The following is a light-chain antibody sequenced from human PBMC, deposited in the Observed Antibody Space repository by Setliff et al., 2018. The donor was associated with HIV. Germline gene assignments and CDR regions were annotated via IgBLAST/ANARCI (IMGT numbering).Light chain of an antibody. CDR1: SSDVGGYNY. Sequence: QSALTQPASVSGSPGQSVTISCTGTSSDVGGYNYVSRYQQHPGKAPKLMIYDVSERPSGVPDRFSGSKSANTASLTISGLQAEDEADYYCCSYAGSYTFYVFGTGTKVTVL. CDR2: DVS. V-gene: IGLV2-11*01. CDR3: CSYAGSYTFYV. J-gene: IGLJ1*01.